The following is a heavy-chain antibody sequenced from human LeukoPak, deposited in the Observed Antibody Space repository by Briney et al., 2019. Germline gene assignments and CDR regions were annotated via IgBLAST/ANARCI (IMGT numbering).Heavy chain of an antibody. CDR2: MYYSGST. Sequence: SETLSLTCSVSGGSISSYYWSWIRQPPGKGLEWIGYMYYSGSTNYNPSLKSRVTMSVDTSKNQFSLKLNSVTAADTAVYYCAKGSYSYDILTGHYTQPVVFDYWGQGTLVTVSS. J-gene: IGHJ4*02. V-gene: IGHV4-59*01. CDR3: AKGSYSYDILTGHYTQPVVFDY. D-gene: IGHD3-9*01. CDR1: GGSISSYY.